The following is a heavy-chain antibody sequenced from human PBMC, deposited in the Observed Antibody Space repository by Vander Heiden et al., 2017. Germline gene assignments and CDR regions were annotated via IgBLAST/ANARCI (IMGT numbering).Heavy chain of an antibody. J-gene: IGHJ5*01. V-gene: IGHV3-23*01. CDR1: GFSFSNYA. CDR3: AKDATPLHWFDS. CDR2: INPGGGNT. Sequence: EVQVLESGGGFVQPGGSLRLSCAASGFSFSNYAMTWVRQAPGKGLEWVSTINPGGGNTYYADSVKGRFTISGDTSKNTLFLQMNNLRAEDTALYYCAKDATPLHWFDSWGQGTLVTVSS.